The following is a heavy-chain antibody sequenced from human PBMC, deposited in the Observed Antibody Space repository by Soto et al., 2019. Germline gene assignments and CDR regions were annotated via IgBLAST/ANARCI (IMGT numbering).Heavy chain of an antibody. V-gene: IGHV4-31*03. D-gene: IGHD3-10*01. CDR2: IYYSGST. CDR3: AVMVRGVMWYFDY. Sequence: QVQLQESGPGLVKPSQTLSLTCSVSGGSISSGGYYWSWIRQHPGKGLEWIGYIYYSGSTYYNPSLKSRVTISVDTSKNQFSLKLSSVTAADTAVYYCAVMVRGVMWYFDYWGQGTLVTVSS. CDR1: GGSISSGGYY. J-gene: IGHJ4*02.